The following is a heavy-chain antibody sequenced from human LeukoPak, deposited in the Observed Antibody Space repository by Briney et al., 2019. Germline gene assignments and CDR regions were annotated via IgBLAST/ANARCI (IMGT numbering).Heavy chain of an antibody. Sequence: SETLSLTCTVSGGSLSGGSYYWSWIRQPAGKGLEWIGRIYTSGSTNYNPSLKSRVTISVDTSKNQFSLKLSSVTAADTAVYYCARASYGYTDWFDPWGQGTLVTVSS. V-gene: IGHV4-61*02. CDR1: GGSLSGGSYY. J-gene: IGHJ5*02. CDR2: IYTSGST. D-gene: IGHD5-24*01. CDR3: ARASYGYTDWFDP.